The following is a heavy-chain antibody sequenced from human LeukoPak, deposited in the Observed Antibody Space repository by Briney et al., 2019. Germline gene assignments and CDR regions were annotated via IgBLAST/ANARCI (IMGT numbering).Heavy chain of an antibody. J-gene: IGHJ4*02. Sequence: GGSLRLSCAVSGFKFSDFGMHWVRQAPGNGLDWVAFIRYDGNRQHYADSGKGRFTISRDNSKNTVYLQMNSLRPEDTAVYYCAKVDNWKYAHHDFWGQGTLVTVSS. CDR1: GFKFSDFG. CDR3: AKVDNWKYAHHDF. D-gene: IGHD1-1*01. V-gene: IGHV3-30*02. CDR2: IRYDGNRQ.